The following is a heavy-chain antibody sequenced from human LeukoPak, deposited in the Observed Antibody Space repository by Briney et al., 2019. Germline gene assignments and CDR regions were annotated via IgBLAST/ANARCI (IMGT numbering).Heavy chain of an antibody. CDR1: GFTFSSYG. CDR3: ARDRRRWFFGDAFDI. Sequence: GGSLRLSCAASGFTFSSYGMHWVRQAPGKGLEWVSGLNWNGGSTDYADSVKGRFTISRDNAKNSLYLQMNSLRAEDTALYYCARDRRRWFFGDAFDIWGQGTKVTVSS. D-gene: IGHD2-15*01. CDR2: LNWNGGST. V-gene: IGHV3-20*04. J-gene: IGHJ3*02.